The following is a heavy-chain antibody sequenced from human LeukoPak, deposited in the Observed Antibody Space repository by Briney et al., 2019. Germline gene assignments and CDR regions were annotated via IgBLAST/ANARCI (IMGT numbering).Heavy chain of an antibody. CDR3: AREEVRHGFDI. CDR1: GVSVSSGTYY. D-gene: IGHD6-25*01. J-gene: IGHJ3*02. CDR2: IYWSGII. Sequence: PSGSLSLTCTVSGVSVSSGTYYWSWIRQPPGKGLEYIGFIYWSGIIYANPALKSGVTMSLDTSKNKFSLKLSSVTDADTAVYYCAREEVRHGFDIWGQGTMVTVSS. V-gene: IGHV4-61*01.